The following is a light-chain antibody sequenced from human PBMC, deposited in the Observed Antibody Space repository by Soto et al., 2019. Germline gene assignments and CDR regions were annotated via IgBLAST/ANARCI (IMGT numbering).Light chain of an antibody. CDR1: QGVSSY. Sequence: EIVLTQSPATLSLSPGERATLSCRASQGVSSYLAWYQQKPGQAPRLLIYDASNRATGIPDRFSGSGSGTDFTLTISGLEPEDFAVYYCQQYATSPGTFGQGTKVDIK. V-gene: IGKV3-20*01. J-gene: IGKJ1*01. CDR2: DAS. CDR3: QQYATSPGT.